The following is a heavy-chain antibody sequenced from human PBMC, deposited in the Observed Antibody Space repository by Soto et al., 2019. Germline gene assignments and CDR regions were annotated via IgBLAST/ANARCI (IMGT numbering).Heavy chain of an antibody. J-gene: IGHJ5*02. D-gene: IGHD6-13*01. CDR3: ARVKGVAAGPDVYNWFDP. Sequence: SETLSLTCTFSGGSISSGGYYRSWIRQHPGKGLEWIGYIYYSGSTYYNPSLKSRVTISVDTSKNQFSLKLSSVTAADTAVYYCARVKGVAAGPDVYNWFDPWGQGTLVTVSS. CDR2: IYYSGST. CDR1: GGSISSGGYY. V-gene: IGHV4-31*03.